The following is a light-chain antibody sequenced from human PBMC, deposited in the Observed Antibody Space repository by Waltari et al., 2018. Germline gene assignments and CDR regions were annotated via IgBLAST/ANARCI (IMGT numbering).Light chain of an antibody. Sequence: DLQMTQSPSSLPASVGDRFTITCRANQYIDTYLNWYQQKSGKAPELLIYTASTLHSGVSSRFSGSGSGTDFTLTISSLQPEDFATYYCQQSYSPPFSFGGGTKVEIK. CDR3: QQSYSPPFS. J-gene: IGKJ4*01. CDR2: TAS. V-gene: IGKV1-39*01. CDR1: QYIDTY.